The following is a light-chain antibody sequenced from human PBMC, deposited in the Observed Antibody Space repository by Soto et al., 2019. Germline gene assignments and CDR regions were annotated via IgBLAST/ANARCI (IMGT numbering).Light chain of an antibody. CDR3: QQRHNWPLT. CDR1: QSISGE. V-gene: IGKV3-11*01. J-gene: IGKJ4*01. Sequence: ETVLTPSPAALSLSPGERATLSCMATQSISGEFAWYQQKPGQAPRLLIYDTSNRATGIQARFSGSGSGTDVTLTISSLEPEDVAVYSCQQRHNWPLTFGGGTKVEIK. CDR2: DTS.